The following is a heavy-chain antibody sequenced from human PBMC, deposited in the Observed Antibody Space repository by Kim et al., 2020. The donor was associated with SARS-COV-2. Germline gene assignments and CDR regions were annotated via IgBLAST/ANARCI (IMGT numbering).Heavy chain of an antibody. J-gene: IGHJ4*02. CDR2: ISYDGSNK. Sequence: GGSLRLSCAASGFTFSSYGMHWVRQAPGKGLEWVAVISYDGSNKYYADSVKGRFTISRDNSKNTLYLQMNSLRAEDTAVYYCAKDARRKVPAAIFDYWGQGTLVTVSS. D-gene: IGHD2-2*02. V-gene: IGHV3-30*18. CDR1: GFTFSSYG. CDR3: AKDARRKVPAAIFDY.